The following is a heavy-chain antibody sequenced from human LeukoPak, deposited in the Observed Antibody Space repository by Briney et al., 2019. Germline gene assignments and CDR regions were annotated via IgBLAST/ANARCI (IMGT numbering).Heavy chain of an antibody. D-gene: IGHD6-19*01. V-gene: IGHV3-69-1*01. Sequence: ASETLSLTCTVSGGSISSSSYYWGWIRQPPGKGLEWVSSISSSSYIYYADSVKGRFTISRDNAKNSLYLQMNSLRAEDTAVYYCARPLDSSGWNVDSDAFDIWGQGTMVTVSS. CDR3: ARPLDSSGWNVDSDAFDI. J-gene: IGHJ3*02. CDR2: ISSSSYI. CDR1: GGSISSSSYY.